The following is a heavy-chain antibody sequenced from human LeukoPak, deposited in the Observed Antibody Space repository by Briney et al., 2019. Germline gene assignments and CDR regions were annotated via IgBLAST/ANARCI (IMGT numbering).Heavy chain of an antibody. D-gene: IGHD6-19*01. J-gene: IGHJ4*02. CDR2: ISGSGGST. Sequence: GGSLRLSCAASGFTFSSYAMSWVRQAPGKGLEWVSAISGSGGSTYYADSVKGRFTISRDNAKNSLYLQMNSLRAEDTAVYYCARDRGAVAGLDYWGQGTLITVSS. CDR1: GFTFSSYA. V-gene: IGHV3-23*01. CDR3: ARDRGAVAGLDY.